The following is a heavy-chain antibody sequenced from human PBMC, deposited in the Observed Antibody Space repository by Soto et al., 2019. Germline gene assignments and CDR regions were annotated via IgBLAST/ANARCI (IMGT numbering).Heavy chain of an antibody. CDR1: GGTFSSFT. J-gene: IGHJ3*02. CDR2: FMPILAAA. CDR3: ARGNAVDI. V-gene: IGHV1-69*01. Sequence: QLQLVQSGAEVKKPGSSVKVSCKASGGTFSSFTVNWVRQAPGQGLEWMGGFMPILAAANYAPKFQGRVTIIADESTNTGSMELSSRRSEDTAVYYCARGNAVDIWGQGTMVNVS.